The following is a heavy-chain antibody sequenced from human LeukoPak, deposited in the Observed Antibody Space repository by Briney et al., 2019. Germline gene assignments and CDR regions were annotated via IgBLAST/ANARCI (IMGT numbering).Heavy chain of an antibody. D-gene: IGHD2-2*02. CDR3: ARAKVPAAIVWDVRYYFDY. Sequence: PGGSLRLSCAASGFTFSSYAMHWVRQAPGKGLEWVAVISYDGSNKYYADSVKGRFTISRDNAKNSLCLQMNSLRAEDTAVYYCARAKVPAAIVWDVRYYFDYWGQGTLVTVSS. J-gene: IGHJ4*02. CDR1: GFTFSSYA. CDR2: ISYDGSNK. V-gene: IGHV3-30-3*01.